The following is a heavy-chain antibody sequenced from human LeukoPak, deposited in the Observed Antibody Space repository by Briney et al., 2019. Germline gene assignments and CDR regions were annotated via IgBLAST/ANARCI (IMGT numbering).Heavy chain of an antibody. D-gene: IGHD3-22*01. CDR3: ANAPVTYYYDSSGPDY. Sequence: GGSLRLSCAASGFTFSSYAMSWVRQAPGKGLEWVSAISGNGGSTYYADSVKGRFAISRDNSKNTLYLQMNSLRAEDTAVYYCANAPVTYYYDSSGPDYWGQGTLVTVSS. V-gene: IGHV3-23*01. J-gene: IGHJ4*02. CDR1: GFTFSSYA. CDR2: ISGNGGST.